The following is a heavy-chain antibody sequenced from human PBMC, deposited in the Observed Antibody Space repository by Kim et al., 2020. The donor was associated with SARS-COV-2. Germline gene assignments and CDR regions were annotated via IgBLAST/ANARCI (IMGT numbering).Heavy chain of an antibody. V-gene: IGHV3-15*01. CDR3: TTPYYYDSSGYYGDY. J-gene: IGHJ4*02. D-gene: IGHD3-22*01. Sequence: AAGKGRFTISRDDSKNTLYLQMNSLKTEDTAVYYCTTPYYYDSSGYYGDYWGQGTLVTVSS.